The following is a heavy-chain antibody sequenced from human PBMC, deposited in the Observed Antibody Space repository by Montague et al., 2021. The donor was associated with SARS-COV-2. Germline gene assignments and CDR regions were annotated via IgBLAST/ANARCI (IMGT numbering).Heavy chain of an antibody. CDR3: ARAQNTCFIANCVNYFDL. D-gene: IGHD1-1*01. Sequence: SETLSLTCEVSSGSMSGYYWTWIRQSPGKGLEWIGYVHYTGSTKYNPSLKTRVSLSLDTPKNHFSLHLSSVTAADTAIYFCARAQNTCFIANCVNYFDLWGLGALVTVSS. J-gene: IGHJ4*02. V-gene: IGHV4-59*01. CDR2: VHYTGST. CDR1: SGSMSGYY.